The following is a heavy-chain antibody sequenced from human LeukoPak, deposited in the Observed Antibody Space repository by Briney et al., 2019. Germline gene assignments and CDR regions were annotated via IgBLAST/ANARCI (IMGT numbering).Heavy chain of an antibody. CDR1: GFTSSSNY. CDR2: IYPNGNT. D-gene: IGHD5-18*01. Sequence: GGSLRLSCAASGFTSSSNYMNCVRHHPGKELEWVSMIYPNGNTFYTDSVKGRFTISRDNSKNTLDLQMSSLRAEDTAVYYCARRGHGYGSPFDYWGQGTLVTVSS. J-gene: IGHJ4*02. CDR3: ARRGHGYGSPFDY. V-gene: IGHV3-66*04.